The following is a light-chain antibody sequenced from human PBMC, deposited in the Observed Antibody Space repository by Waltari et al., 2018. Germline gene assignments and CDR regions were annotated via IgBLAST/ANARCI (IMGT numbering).Light chain of an antibody. CDR2: EAS. CDR1: SNDVGTDNL. J-gene: IGLJ1*01. Sequence: QSALTQPASVSGSPGQSITISCTGVSNDVGTDNLVAWYQKYPGKAPKLMIYEASKRSSGVANRFSGSKSGNTASLTISGLQAEDEADYFCCSYVGSSTSYVFGIGTKVTVL. V-gene: IGLV2-23*01. CDR3: CSYVGSSTSYV.